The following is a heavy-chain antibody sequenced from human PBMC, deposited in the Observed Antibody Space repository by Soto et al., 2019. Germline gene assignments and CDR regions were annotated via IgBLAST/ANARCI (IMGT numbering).Heavy chain of an antibody. J-gene: IGHJ5*02. Sequence: PGGSLRLSCAASGFTFSDYYMSWIRQAPGKGLEWVSYISSSSSYTNYADSVKGRFTISRDNAKNSLYLQMNSLRAEDTAVYYCARDPLSSGYSSSQGAWFDPWGQGTLVTVSS. D-gene: IGHD6-13*01. CDR2: ISSSSSYT. CDR3: ARDPLSSGYSSSQGAWFDP. CDR1: GFTFSDYY. V-gene: IGHV3-11*06.